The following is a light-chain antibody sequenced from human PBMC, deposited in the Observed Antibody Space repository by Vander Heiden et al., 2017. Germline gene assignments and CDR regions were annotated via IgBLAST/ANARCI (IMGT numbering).Light chain of an antibody. CDR1: QGISPY. J-gene: IGKJ4*01. CDR2: AAS. Sequence: DIQMTQSPSSLSASVGDRVTITCRASQGISPYLAWYQQKPGKVPKLLIYAASTLQSGVPSRFSGSGSGTEFTLTISSLQPEDVATYYCQKYNSVPLTFGEGTKVEIK. V-gene: IGKV1-27*01. CDR3: QKYNSVPLT.